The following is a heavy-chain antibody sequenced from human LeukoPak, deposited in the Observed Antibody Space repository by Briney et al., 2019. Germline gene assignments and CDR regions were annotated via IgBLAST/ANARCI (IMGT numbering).Heavy chain of an antibody. D-gene: IGHD3-3*01. CDR3: AKDIPARDFWSGYSASYYYGMDV. J-gene: IGHJ6*02. CDR1: GFTFDDYA. CDR2: ISWNSGSI. V-gene: IGHV3-9*01. Sequence: GGSLRLSCAASGFTFDDYAMHWVRQAPGKGLEWVSGISWNSGSIGYADSVKGRFTISRDNAKNSLYLQMNSLRAEDTALYYCAKDIPARDFWSGYSASYYYGMDVWGQGTTVTVSS.